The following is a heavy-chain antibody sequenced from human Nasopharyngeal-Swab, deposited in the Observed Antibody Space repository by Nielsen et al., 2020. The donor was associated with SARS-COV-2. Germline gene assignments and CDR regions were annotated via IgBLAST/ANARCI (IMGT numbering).Heavy chain of an antibody. Sequence: ASVKVSCKVSGYTLTELSMHWVRQAPGKGLEWMGGFDPEDGETIYAQKFQGRVTMTEDTSTDTAYMELSSLRSEDTAVYYCATKVVTAAQDAFDIWGQGTMVTVSS. V-gene: IGHV1-24*01. CDR1: GYTLTELS. D-gene: IGHD2-21*02. CDR2: FDPEDGET. J-gene: IGHJ3*02. CDR3: ATKVVTAAQDAFDI.